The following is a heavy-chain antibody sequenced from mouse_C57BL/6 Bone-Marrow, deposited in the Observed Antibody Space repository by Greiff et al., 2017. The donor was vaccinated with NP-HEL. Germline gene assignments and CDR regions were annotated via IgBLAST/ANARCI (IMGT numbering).Heavy chain of an antibody. CDR3: ARVPLYYYGSSLDY. V-gene: IGHV1-53*01. D-gene: IGHD1-1*01. CDR1: GYTFTSYW. J-gene: IGHJ2*01. CDR2: INPSNGGT. Sequence: VQLQQPGTELVKPGASVKLSCKASGYTFTSYWMHWVKQRPGQGLEWIGNINPSNGGTNYNEKFKSKATLTVDKSSNTAYMQLSSLTSEDSAVYYCARVPLYYYGSSLDYWGQGTTLTVSS.